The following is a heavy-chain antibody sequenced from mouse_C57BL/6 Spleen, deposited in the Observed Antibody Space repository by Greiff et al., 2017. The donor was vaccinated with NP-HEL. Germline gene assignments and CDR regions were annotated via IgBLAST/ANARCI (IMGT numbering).Heavy chain of an antibody. CDR3: ARRRGYFDV. CDR1: GYTFTDYY. Sequence: EVQLQQSGPELVKPGASVKISCKASGYTFTDYYMNWVKQSHGKSLEWIGDINPNNGGTSYNQKFKGKATLTVDKSSSTAYMQLRSLTSEDSAVYYCARRRGYFDVWGTGTTLTVSS. CDR2: INPNNGGT. J-gene: IGHJ1*03. V-gene: IGHV1-26*01.